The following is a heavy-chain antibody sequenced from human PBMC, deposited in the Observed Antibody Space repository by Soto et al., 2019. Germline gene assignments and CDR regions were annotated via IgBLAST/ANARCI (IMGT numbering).Heavy chain of an antibody. CDR3: YTYYDFWSGYPYYYYMDV. D-gene: IGHD3-3*01. CDR1: GFTFSSYA. V-gene: IGHV3-23*01. J-gene: IGHJ6*03. Sequence: EVQLLESGGGLVQPGGSLRLSCAASGFTFSSYAMSWVRQAPGKGLEWVSAISGSGGSTYYADSVKGRFTISRDNSKNTLYLQMNSLRAEDTGVYYCYTYYDFWSGYPYYYYMDVWGKGTTVTVSS. CDR2: ISGSGGST.